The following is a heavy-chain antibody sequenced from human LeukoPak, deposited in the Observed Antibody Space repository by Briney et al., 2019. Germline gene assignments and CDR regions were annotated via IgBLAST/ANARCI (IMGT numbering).Heavy chain of an antibody. CDR3: AIHSNKYDYDSSDHYRSFDY. D-gene: IGHD3-22*01. J-gene: IGHJ4*02. CDR2: IKQDGSDK. CDR1: GVTFTLYW. V-gene: IGHV3-7*01. Sequence: PGGSVRLSCAASGVTFTLYWMSWVRQAPGKGLEWVANIKQDGSDKNYVDSVKGRFTISRDNSKNSLYLQMTSLRVEDTAFYFCAIHSNKYDYDSSDHYRSFDYWGQGTLVSVSS.